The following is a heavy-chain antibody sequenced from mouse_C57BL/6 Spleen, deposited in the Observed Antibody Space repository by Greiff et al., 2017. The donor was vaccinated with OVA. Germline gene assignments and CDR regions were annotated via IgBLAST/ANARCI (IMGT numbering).Heavy chain of an antibody. CDR2: IDPDDGDT. CDR1: GFNFNDYY. J-gene: IGHJ4*01. V-gene: IGHV14-2*01. Sequence: VQLQQSGAELVKPGASVKLSCTASGFNFNDYYMHWVKQRTEQGLEWIGRIDPDDGDTKYTPKFQGKATITVDTSSNTAYLQLSSLTSEDSAVYYCARSALLQDNDIDYWGQGTTVTVSS. CDR3: ARSALLQDNDIDY. D-gene: IGHD2-1*01.